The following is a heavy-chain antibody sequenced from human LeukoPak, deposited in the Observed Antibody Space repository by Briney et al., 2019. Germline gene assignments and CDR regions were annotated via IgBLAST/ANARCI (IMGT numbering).Heavy chain of an antibody. J-gene: IGHJ5*02. Sequence: SGGSQRLSCAASGITFGNNWMHWVRQGPGKGLVWISRINSDGGGAIYADSVKGRFTVSRDNAKNTLYLQMNSLRAEDTAVYYCARDVPHNWFDTWGQGTLVTVSS. CDR2: INSDGGGA. V-gene: IGHV3-74*01. CDR1: GITFGNNW. CDR3: ARDVPHNWFDT.